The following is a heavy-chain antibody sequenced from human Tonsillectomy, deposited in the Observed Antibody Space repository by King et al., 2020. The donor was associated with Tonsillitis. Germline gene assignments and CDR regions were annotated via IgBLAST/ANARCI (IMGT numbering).Heavy chain of an antibody. CDR1: GFTFSNAW. CDR3: TTGTPYSSGWWRTTWGWRL. D-gene: IGHD6-13*01. Sequence: VQLVESGRGLVKPGGSLRLSCAASGFTFSNAWMSWVRQAPGKGLEWVGRIKSKTDGGTTDYAAPVKGRFTISRDDSKNTLYLQMNSLKTEDTAVYYCTTGTPYSSGWWRTTWGWRLWGQGTLVTVSS. J-gene: IGHJ4*02. CDR2: IKSKTDGGTT. V-gene: IGHV3-15*01.